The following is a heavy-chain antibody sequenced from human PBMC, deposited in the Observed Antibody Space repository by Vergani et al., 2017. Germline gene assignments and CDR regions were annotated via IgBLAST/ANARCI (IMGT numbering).Heavy chain of an antibody. CDR3: AKVYSSSWYKIIDY. Sequence: EVQLLESGGGLVQPGGSLRLSCAASGFTFSSYAMSWVRQAPGKGLEWVSAISGSVGRTYYADSVKGRFTISRDNSKNTLYLQMNSLRAEDTAVYYCAKVYSSSWYKIIDYWGQGTLVTVSS. D-gene: IGHD6-13*01. CDR2: ISGSVGRT. V-gene: IGHV3-23*01. CDR1: GFTFSSYA. J-gene: IGHJ4*02.